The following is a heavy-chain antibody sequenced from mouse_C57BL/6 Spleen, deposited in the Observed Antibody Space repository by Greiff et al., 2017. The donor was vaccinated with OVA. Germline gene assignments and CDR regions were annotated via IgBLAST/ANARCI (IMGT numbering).Heavy chain of an antibody. CDR1: GFNIKDYY. CDR3: TSDWAWFAY. J-gene: IGHJ3*01. D-gene: IGHD4-1*01. Sequence: VQLQQSGAELVRPGASVKLSCTASGFNIKDYYMNWVKQRPEQGLEWLGRIDPADGDNDYAPKFQGKATMTADTSSNTAYLQLSSLTSEDTAVYYCTSDWAWFAYWGQGTLVTVSA. CDR2: IDPADGDN. V-gene: IGHV14-1*01.